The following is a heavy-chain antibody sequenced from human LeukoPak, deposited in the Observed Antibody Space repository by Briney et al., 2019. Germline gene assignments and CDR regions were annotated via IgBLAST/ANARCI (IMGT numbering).Heavy chain of an antibody. CDR1: GFTFSDYY. J-gene: IGHJ4*02. CDR3: AKDLWGSGSF. D-gene: IGHD3-10*01. Sequence: GGSLRLSCAASGFTFSDYYVSWIRQAPGKGLEWVSAISGSGGSTYYADSVKGRFTVSRDNSKNTLYLQMNSLRAEDTAVYYCAKDLWGSGSFWGQGTLVTVSS. V-gene: IGHV3-23*01. CDR2: ISGSGGST.